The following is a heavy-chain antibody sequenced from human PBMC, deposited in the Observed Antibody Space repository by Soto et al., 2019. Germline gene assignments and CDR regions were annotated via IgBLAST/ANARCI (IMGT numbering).Heavy chain of an antibody. Sequence: SGPTLVNPXQTLTLTCTFSGFSLSTSGMCVSWIRQPPGKALEWLALIDWDDDKYYSTSLKTRLTISKDTSKNQVVLTMTNMDPVDTATYYCARITGIAARLAYDYYYGMDVWGQGTTVTVSS. CDR3: ARITGIAARLAYDYYYGMDV. CDR2: IDWDDDK. J-gene: IGHJ6*02. D-gene: IGHD6-6*01. CDR1: GFSLSTSGMC. V-gene: IGHV2-70*01.